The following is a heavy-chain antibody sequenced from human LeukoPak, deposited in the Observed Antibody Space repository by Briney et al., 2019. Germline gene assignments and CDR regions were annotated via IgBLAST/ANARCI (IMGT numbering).Heavy chain of an antibody. CDR2: IWYDGSNK. CDR1: GFTFSNYG. D-gene: IGHD6-13*01. Sequence: AGGSLRLSCAASGFTFSNYGMHWVRQAPGKGLEWVAVIWYDGSNKYYADSVKGRFTISRDNSKNTLYLQMNSLRAEDTAVYYCARDISSSWYDCWGQGTLVTVSS. V-gene: IGHV3-33*08. J-gene: IGHJ4*02. CDR3: ARDISSSWYDC.